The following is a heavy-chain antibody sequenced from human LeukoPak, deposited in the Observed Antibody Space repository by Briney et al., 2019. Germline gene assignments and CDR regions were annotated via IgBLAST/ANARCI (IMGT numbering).Heavy chain of an antibody. J-gene: IGHJ5*02. Sequence: GGSLRLSCAASGFTFSDYYMSWIRQAPGKGLEWVSYISSSGSSIYYADSVKGRFTISRDNAKNSLYLQMNSLRAEDTAVYYCTTDTYCSSTTCYPAFGTWGQGTLVTVSS. CDR1: GFTFSDYY. CDR3: TTDTYCSSTTCYPAFGT. CDR2: ISSSGSSI. V-gene: IGHV3-11*01. D-gene: IGHD2-2*01.